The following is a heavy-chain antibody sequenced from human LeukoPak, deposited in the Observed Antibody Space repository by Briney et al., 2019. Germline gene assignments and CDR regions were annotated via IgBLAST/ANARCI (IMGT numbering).Heavy chain of an antibody. CDR1: GGSNSSGSYY. CDR3: ASLLNGVFDY. V-gene: IGHV4-61*02. CDR2: IYTSGST. Sequence: SQTLSLTCTVSGGSNSSGSYYWSWIRQPAGKGLEWIGRIYTSGSTNYNPSLKSRVTISVDTSKNQFSLKLSSVTDADTAVYYCASLLNGVFDYWGQGTLVTVSS. J-gene: IGHJ4*02. D-gene: IGHD2-8*01.